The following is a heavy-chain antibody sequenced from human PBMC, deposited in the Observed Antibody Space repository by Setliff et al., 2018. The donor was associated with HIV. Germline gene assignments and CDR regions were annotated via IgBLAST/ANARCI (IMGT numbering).Heavy chain of an antibody. V-gene: IGHV4-39*07. CDR2: IYYSGST. CDR1: GGSISSSSYY. Sequence: PSETLSLTCTVSGGSISSSSYYWGWIRQPPGKGLEWIGSIYYSGSTYYNPSLKSRVTISVDTSKNQFSLKLSSVTAADTAVYYCATEFGPVLDWFDPWGQGTLVTVSS. J-gene: IGHJ5*02. D-gene: IGHD3-10*01. CDR3: ATEFGPVLDWFDP.